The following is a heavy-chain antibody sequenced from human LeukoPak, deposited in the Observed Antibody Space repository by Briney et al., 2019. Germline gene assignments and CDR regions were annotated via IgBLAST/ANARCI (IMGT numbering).Heavy chain of an antibody. CDR1: GFTFSSYA. D-gene: IGHD3-3*01. CDR3: AKDLAKGAGRYDFWSGLVAHFDY. Sequence: GGSLRLSCAASGFTFSSYAMHWVRQAPGKGLEYVSAISSNGGSTYYANSVKGRFTTSRDNSKNTLYLQMNSLRAEDTAVYYCAKDLAKGAGRYDFWSGLVAHFDYWGQGTLVTVSS. V-gene: IGHV3-64*01. J-gene: IGHJ4*02. CDR2: ISSNGGST.